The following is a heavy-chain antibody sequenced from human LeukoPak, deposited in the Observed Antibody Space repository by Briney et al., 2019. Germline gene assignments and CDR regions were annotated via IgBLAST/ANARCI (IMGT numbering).Heavy chain of an antibody. Sequence: SETLSLTCTVSDGSISSGQYYWGWIRQPPGKGLEWIGSIYYSGRIYYNVSLKSRVTISVDTSKNQFSLKLSSVTAADTAVYYCAREDCSSTSCSHNGMNWFDPWGQGTLVTASS. V-gene: IGHV4-39*07. D-gene: IGHD2-2*01. CDR2: IYYSGRI. J-gene: IGHJ5*02. CDR3: AREDCSSTSCSHNGMNWFDP. CDR1: DGSISSGQYY.